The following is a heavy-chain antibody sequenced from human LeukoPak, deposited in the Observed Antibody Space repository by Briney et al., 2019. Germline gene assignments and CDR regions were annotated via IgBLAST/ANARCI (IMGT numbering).Heavy chain of an antibody. D-gene: IGHD6-19*01. J-gene: IGHJ1*01. CDR1: GFTFDDNA. CDR2: ISWNSHSI. V-gene: IGHV3-9*01. Sequence: QTGGSLRLSCAASGFTFDDNAMHWVRQAPGKGLEWVSGISWNSHSIGYADSVKGRFTISRDNAKNSLYLQMNSLRADDTALYYCVKDWGSSGKGNFQHWGQGTLVTVSS. CDR3: VKDWGSSGKGNFQH.